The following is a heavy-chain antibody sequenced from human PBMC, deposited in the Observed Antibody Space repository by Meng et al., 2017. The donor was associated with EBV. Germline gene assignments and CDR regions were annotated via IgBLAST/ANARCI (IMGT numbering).Heavy chain of an antibody. J-gene: IGHJ5*02. Sequence: QRGQPGAEVKKPGASVKVSCKASGYTFTGYYMHWVRQAPGQGLEWMGRINPNSGGTNYAQKFQGRVTMTRDTSISTAYMEPSRLRSDDTAVYYCAKGADLAAAGTFWFDPWGQGTLVTVSS. D-gene: IGHD6-13*01. CDR1: GYTFTGYY. CDR3: AKGADLAAAGTFWFDP. V-gene: IGHV1-2*06. CDR2: INPNSGGT.